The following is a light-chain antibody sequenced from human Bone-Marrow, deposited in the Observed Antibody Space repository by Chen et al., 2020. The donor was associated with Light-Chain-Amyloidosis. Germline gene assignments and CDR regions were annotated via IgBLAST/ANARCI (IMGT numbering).Light chain of an antibody. CDR3: QVWDGSSDRPV. CDR1: NIGSTS. J-gene: IGLJ3*02. V-gene: IGLV3-21*02. Sequence: SYVLTQPSSVSVAPGQTATIACGGNNIGSTSVHWYQQTPGQAPLLVVYDDSDRPSGIPERLSGSNSGNTATLTSRRGEAGDEAEYYCQVWDGSSDRPVFGGGTKLPVL. CDR2: DDS.